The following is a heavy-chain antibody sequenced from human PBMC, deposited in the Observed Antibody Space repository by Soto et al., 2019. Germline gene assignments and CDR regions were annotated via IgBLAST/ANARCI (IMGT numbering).Heavy chain of an antibody. CDR3: ATLPPRIVVMTLPFPS. J-gene: IGHJ4*02. Sequence: PSETLSLTCIVSGGSISNYYWSWIRQPPGKGLEWIGYIYYSGSTNYNPSLTSRVTISVDTSKNQFSLKLSSVTAADTAVYYCATLPPRIVVMTLPFPSWGQGTLVTVS. CDR1: GGSISNYY. D-gene: IGHD2-21*02. V-gene: IGHV4-59*08. CDR2: IYYSGST.